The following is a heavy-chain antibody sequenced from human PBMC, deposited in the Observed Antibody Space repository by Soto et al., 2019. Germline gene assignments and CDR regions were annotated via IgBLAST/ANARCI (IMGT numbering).Heavy chain of an antibody. D-gene: IGHD5-12*01. CDR2: ISYDGSNK. CDR3: ARDRRWLQNYFDY. CDR1: GFTFSSYA. V-gene: IGHV3-30-3*01. J-gene: IGHJ4*02. Sequence: GSLRLSCAASGFTFSSYAMHWVRQAPGKGLEWVAVISYDGSNKYYADSVKGRFTISRDNSKNTLYLQMNSLRAEDTAVYYCARDRRWLQNYFDYWGQGTLVTVSS.